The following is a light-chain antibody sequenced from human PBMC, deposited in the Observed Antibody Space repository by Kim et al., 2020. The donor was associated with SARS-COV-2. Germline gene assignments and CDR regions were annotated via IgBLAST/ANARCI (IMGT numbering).Light chain of an antibody. V-gene: IGLV3-19*01. J-gene: IGLJ2*01. CDR2: GKN. Sequence: SSELTQDPAVSVALGQTVRITCQGDSLRTYYASWYQQKPGQAPVLVFYGKNNRPSGTPDRFSGSSSGNTASLTITGAQAEDETDYYCKSRDSSGKVVFGGGTQLTVL. CDR1: SLRTYY. CDR3: KSRDSSGKVV.